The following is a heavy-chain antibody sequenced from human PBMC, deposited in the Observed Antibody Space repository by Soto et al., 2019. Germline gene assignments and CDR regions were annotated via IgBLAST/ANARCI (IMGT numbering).Heavy chain of an antibody. D-gene: IGHD6-13*01. Sequence: ASVKVSCKASGYTFTSYAMHWVRQAPGQRLEWMGWINAGNGNTKYSQKFQGRVTMTRDTSISTAYMELSRLRSDDTAVYYCARDSGSAAAGTGHYYYYGMDVWGQGTTVTVSS. V-gene: IGHV1-3*01. CDR2: INAGNGNT. CDR3: ARDSGSAAAGTGHYYYYGMDV. CDR1: GYTFTSYA. J-gene: IGHJ6*02.